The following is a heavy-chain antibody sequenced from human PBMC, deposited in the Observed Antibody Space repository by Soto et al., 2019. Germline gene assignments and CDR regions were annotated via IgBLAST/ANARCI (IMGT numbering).Heavy chain of an antibody. V-gene: IGHV4-4*02. CDR1: GGSISSSNW. Sequence: QVQLQESGPGLVKPSGTLSLTCAVSGGSISSSNWWSWVRQPPGTGLEWIGEIYPSGSTNYNPSRERRVTISVDKSKHQFSLELSSVSAADTAVYYCARDQGYCGGDGSTGGYAFDIWGQGTMVTFSA. CDR3: ARDQGYCGGDGSTGGYAFDI. J-gene: IGHJ3*02. D-gene: IGHD2-21*02. CDR2: IYPSGST.